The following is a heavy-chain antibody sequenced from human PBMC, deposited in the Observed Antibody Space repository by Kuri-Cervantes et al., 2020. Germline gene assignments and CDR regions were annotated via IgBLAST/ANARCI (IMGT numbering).Heavy chain of an antibody. Sequence: GESLKISCAASGFTFSSYSMSWIRQAPGKGPEWLSYISSGANTIFYADSVRGRFTISRDDAKNTLYLQVNNLRAEDAAVYYCARDFVKYCVGDCYSPFDSWGQGTLVTVSS. V-gene: IGHV3-48*01. CDR3: ARDFVKYCVGDCYSPFDS. CDR1: GFTFSSYS. CDR2: ISSGANTI. J-gene: IGHJ4*02. D-gene: IGHD2-21*02.